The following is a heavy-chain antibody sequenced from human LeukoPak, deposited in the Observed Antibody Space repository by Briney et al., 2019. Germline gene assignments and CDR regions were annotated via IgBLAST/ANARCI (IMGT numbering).Heavy chain of an antibody. CDR2: INHSGST. V-gene: IGHV4-34*01. CDR3: ARKGSYLGY. D-gene: IGHD3-16*01. CDR1: GGSFSGYY. J-gene: IGHJ4*02. Sequence: SETLSLTCAVYGGSFSGYYWSWIRQPPGQGLEWIGEINHSGSTNYNPSLKSRVTISVDTSKNQFSLKLSSVTAADTAVYCCARKGSYLGYWGQGTLVTVSS.